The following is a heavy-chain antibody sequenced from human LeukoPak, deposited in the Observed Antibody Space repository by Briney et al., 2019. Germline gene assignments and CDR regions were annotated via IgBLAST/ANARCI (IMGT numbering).Heavy chain of an antibody. D-gene: IGHD6-19*01. V-gene: IGHV3-23*01. CDR3: AKRGGESSGWGPFDY. J-gene: IGHJ4*02. CDR1: GFTFTTYA. Sequence: GGSLRLSCAASGFTFTTYAMCWVRQAPGKGLEWVSCIGNSGGDTVYADSVRGRFTVSRDTSRNTLFLEMNSLRAEDTAIYYCAKRGGESSGWGPFDYWGQGTLVTVSS. CDR2: IGNSGGDT.